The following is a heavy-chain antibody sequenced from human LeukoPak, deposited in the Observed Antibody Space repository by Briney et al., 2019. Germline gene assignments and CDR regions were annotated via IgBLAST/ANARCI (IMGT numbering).Heavy chain of an antibody. CDR3: ANSGWYFSHRFDY. CDR1: GFSTSRSW. CDR2: INQDGSQK. V-gene: IGHV3-7*03. J-gene: IGHJ4*02. D-gene: IGHD6-19*01. Sequence: GGSLRLSCAGSGFSTSRSWMSWVRQTPGKGLEWVANINQDGSQKYYVDSVKGRFTITRDNAKNSLFLQMNSLRAEDTAVYYCANSGWYFSHRFDYWGQGTLVTVSS.